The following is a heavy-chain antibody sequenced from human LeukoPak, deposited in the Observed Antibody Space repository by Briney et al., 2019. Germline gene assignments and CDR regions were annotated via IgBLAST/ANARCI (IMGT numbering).Heavy chain of an antibody. V-gene: IGHV4-59*01. J-gene: IGHJ4*02. Sequence: ETLSLTCTASGGSISSYYWSWIRQPPGRGLEWVGYIYYSGSNNYNPSLKSRVTISVDTSKNQFSLKLSSVTAADTAVYYCASPTRGYSSGWRLDYWGQGTLVTVSS. D-gene: IGHD6-19*01. CDR1: GGSISSYY. CDR3: ASPTRGYSSGWRLDY. CDR2: IYYSGSN.